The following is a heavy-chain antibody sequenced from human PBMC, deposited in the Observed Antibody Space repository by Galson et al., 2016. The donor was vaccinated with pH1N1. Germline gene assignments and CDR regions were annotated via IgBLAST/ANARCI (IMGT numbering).Heavy chain of an antibody. CDR2: INTNTGNP. V-gene: IGHV7-4-1*02. CDR1: GYTFTNYA. Sequence: SVKVSCKASGYTFTNYAMNWVRQAPGQGLEWMGWINTNTGNPTYVQGFTGRFVFSLDTSVSTAYLQISGLKAEDTAGYYCARAGDGRLHVGKLFGGRYQHYGMDVWGQGTTVTVSS. CDR3: ARAGDGRLHVGKLFGGRYQHYGMDV. D-gene: IGHD3-16*01. J-gene: IGHJ6*02.